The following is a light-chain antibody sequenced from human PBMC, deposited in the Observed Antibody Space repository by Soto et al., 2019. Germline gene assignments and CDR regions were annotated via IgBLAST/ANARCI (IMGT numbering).Light chain of an antibody. J-gene: IGKJ4*01. CDR1: RSVSSY. Sequence: EIVLTQSPATLSLSPGERATLSCRASRSVSSYLAWYQQKPGQAPRLLIYDASARATGIPARFSGSGSGTDFTLTISSLEPEDFAVYYCQHRSNWPLTFGGGTKVDIK. CDR2: DAS. V-gene: IGKV3-11*01. CDR3: QHRSNWPLT.